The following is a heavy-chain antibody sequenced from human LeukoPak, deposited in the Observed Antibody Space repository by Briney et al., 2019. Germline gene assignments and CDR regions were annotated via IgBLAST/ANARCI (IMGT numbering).Heavy chain of an antibody. CDR1: GYTFINSA. Sequence: EASVKVSCKASGYTFINSAIGWVRQAPGQGLEWMGRIIPIFGTANYAQKFQGRVTITTDESTCTAYMELSSLRSEDTAVYYCARAEASSGFDYWGQGTLVTVSS. CDR2: IIPIFGTA. V-gene: IGHV1-69*05. CDR3: ARAEASSGFDY. D-gene: IGHD2-15*01. J-gene: IGHJ4*02.